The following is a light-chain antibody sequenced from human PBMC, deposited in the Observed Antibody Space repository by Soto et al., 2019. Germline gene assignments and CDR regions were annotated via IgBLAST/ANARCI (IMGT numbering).Light chain of an antibody. V-gene: IGLV1-40*01. CDR2: GNS. Sequence: QAVVTQPPSVSGAPGQRVTISCAGGSSNIGAGYDVHWYQQLPGTAPKLLIYGNSNRPSGVPDRFSGSKSGTSASLAITGLQAEDEADYYCQSYDTSLSGWNVVFGGGTKVTVL. J-gene: IGLJ2*01. CDR1: SSNIGAGYD. CDR3: QSYDTSLSGWNVV.